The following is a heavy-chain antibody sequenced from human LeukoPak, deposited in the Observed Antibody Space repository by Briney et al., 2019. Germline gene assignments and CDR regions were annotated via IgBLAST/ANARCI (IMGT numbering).Heavy chain of an antibody. CDR2: ISSSSNYI. CDR1: GFPFTPYN. J-gene: IGHJ3*01. D-gene: IGHD3-22*01. V-gene: IGHV3-21*06. CDR3: ARSEIGHAFDV. Sequence: GSLRLSCAASGFPFTPYNMNWVRQAPGKGLEWVSSISSSSNYIYYADSLKGRFTISRDNAKNSLYLQMNSLRVDDTAVYYCARSEIGHAFDVWGQGTMVTVSS.